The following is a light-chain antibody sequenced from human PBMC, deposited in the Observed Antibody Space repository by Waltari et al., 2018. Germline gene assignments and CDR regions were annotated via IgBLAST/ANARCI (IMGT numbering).Light chain of an antibody. CDR1: SSDVGFYNY. CDR2: DVS. J-gene: IGLJ3*02. Sequence: QSALTQPASVSGSPGQSITISCTGTSSDVGFYNYVSWYQQHPGKAPKLMMYDVSERASGGSNRCSGSKSGNTASLTISGLQAEDEADYYCNSYAGSSSWVFGGGTKLTVL. CDR3: NSYAGSSSWV. V-gene: IGLV2-14*01.